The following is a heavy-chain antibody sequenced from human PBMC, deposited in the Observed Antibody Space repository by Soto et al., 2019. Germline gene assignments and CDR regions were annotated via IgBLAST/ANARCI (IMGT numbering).Heavy chain of an antibody. CDR1: GFTFSSYA. D-gene: IGHD3-3*01. CDR3: AKPPDFWSGYYFYYFDY. Sequence: VQLLESGGGLVQPGGSLRLSCAASGFTFSSYAMSWVRQAPGKGLEWVSAISGSGGSTYYADSVKGRFTISRDNSKNTLYLQMNSLRAEDTAVYYCAKPPDFWSGYYFYYFDYWGQGTLVTVSS. J-gene: IGHJ4*02. CDR2: ISGSGGST. V-gene: IGHV3-23*01.